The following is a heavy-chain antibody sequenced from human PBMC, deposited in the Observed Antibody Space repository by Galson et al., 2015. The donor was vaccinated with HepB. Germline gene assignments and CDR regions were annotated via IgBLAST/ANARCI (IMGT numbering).Heavy chain of an antibody. V-gene: IGHV3-11*06. J-gene: IGHJ3*02. D-gene: IGHD1-26*01. CDR2: ISSSSSYT. CDR3: ARDIGMVGATQLGAFDI. CDR1: GFTFSDYY. Sequence: SLRLSCAASGFTFSDYYMSWIRQAPGKGLEWVSYISSSSSYTNYADSVKGRFTISRDNAKNSLYLQMNSLRAEDTAVYYCARDIGMVGATQLGAFDIWGQGTMVTVSS.